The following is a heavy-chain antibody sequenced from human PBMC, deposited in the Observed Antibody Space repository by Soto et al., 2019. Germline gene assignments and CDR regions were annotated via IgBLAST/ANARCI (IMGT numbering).Heavy chain of an antibody. V-gene: IGHV3-48*03. Sequence: EVQLVESGGGLVQPGGSLRLSCAASGFTFSSYEMNWVRQVPGKGLEWISYITNSGTTIHYPDSVRGRFTISRDNANNSLDLQMSSLRGEDTALYYCAKKEEYDYVWGKSPLDWGQGTLVTVSS. CDR2: ITNSGTTI. CDR1: GFTFSSYE. CDR3: AKKEEYDYVWGKSPLD. D-gene: IGHD3-16*01. J-gene: IGHJ3*01.